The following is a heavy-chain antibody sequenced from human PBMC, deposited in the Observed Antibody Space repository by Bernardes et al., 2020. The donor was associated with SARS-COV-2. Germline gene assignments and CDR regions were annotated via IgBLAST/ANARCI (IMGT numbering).Heavy chain of an antibody. J-gene: IGHJ4*02. D-gene: IGHD2-15*01. CDR2: IWHDGTNK. V-gene: IGHV3-33*01. CDR1: GFTFSPYS. CDR3: ARTCSRVSCSAGIDY. Sequence: GCLSRSCAASGFTFSPYSMHWVRPAPGKGLEWVAVIWHDGTNKYYSDSVKGRFTISRDNSNDTLYLQMNSLRAEDTAVYYCARTCSRVSCSAGIDYWGQGTLVTVSS.